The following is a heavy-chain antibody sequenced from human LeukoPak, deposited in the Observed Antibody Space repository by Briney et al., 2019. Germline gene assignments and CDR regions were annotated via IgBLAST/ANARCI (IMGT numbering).Heavy chain of an antibody. CDR3: ASLPGYCSSTSCWGSDYYYYYMDV. D-gene: IGHD2-2*01. Sequence: PSETLSLTCTVSGGSISSSSYYWGWIRQPPGKGLEGIGSSYYSGSTYYNPSLKSRVTISVDTSKNQFSLKLSSVTAADTAVYYCASLPGYCSSTSCWGSDYYYYYMDVWGKGTTVTVSS. CDR1: GGSISSSSYY. CDR2: SYYSGST. J-gene: IGHJ6*03. V-gene: IGHV4-39*01.